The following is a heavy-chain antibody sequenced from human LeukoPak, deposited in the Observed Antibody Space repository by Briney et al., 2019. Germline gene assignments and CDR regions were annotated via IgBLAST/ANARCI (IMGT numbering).Heavy chain of an antibody. CDR1: GGSVSSYY. V-gene: IGHV4-59*02. D-gene: IGHD4-17*01. J-gene: IGHJ6*03. CDR2: ISYSGST. CDR3: SRLAATGDYHYYYYMDV. Sequence: PSETLSLTCTVPGGSVSSYYWSWIRQPPGKGLEWIGYISYSGSTNYNPSLKSRVTMSVDTSKNQFSLKLSSVTAADTAVYYCSRLAATGDYHYYYYMDVWGKGTTVTVSS.